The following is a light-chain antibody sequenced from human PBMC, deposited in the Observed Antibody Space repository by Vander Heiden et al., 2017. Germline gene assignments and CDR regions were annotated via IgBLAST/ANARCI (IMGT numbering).Light chain of an antibody. V-gene: IGLV1-44*01. J-gene: IGLJ3*02. CDR2: NND. Sequence: QSVLTQPPSASGTPGQRVTISCSGSRSNLGRNTVTWYQQLPGTAPKLLSSNNDQPPSGVPDRFSASKSGTSASLAIIGLQSEDEADYYCAAWDDSLNGVVFGGGTKLTVL. CDR3: AAWDDSLNGVV. CDR1: RSNLGRNT.